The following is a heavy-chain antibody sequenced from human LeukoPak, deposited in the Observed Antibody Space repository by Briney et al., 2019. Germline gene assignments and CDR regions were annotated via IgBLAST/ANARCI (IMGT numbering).Heavy chain of an antibody. J-gene: IGHJ6*04. CDR2: ISYDGSNK. CDR1: GFTFSNYG. CDR3: AKDQGTRSTSWSYYYYGMDV. V-gene: IGHV3-30*18. D-gene: IGHD2-2*01. Sequence: GGSLRLSCAASGFTFSNYGMHWVRQAPGKGLEWVAVISYDGSNKYYADSVKGRFTISRDNSKNTLYLQMNSLRAEDTAVYYCAKDQGTRSTSWSYYYYGMDVWGKGTTVTVSS.